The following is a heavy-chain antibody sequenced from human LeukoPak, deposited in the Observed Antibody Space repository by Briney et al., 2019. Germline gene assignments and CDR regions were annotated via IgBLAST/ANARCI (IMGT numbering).Heavy chain of an antibody. D-gene: IGHD6-19*01. Sequence: GGSLRLSCAASGFTFSTYGMSWVRQAPGKGLDWVSAVSGSGGSTHYADSVTGRFTISRDNSKNTVYLQMNSLRAEDTAIYYCAKKIRAGIAVADTLSPFDYWGQGTLVTVSS. CDR1: GFTFSTYG. V-gene: IGHV3-23*01. J-gene: IGHJ4*02. CDR2: VSGSGGST. CDR3: AKKIRAGIAVADTLSPFDY.